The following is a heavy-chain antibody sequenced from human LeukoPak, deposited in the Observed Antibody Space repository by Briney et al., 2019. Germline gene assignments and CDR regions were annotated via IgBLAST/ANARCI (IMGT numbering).Heavy chain of an antibody. V-gene: IGHV3-30*04. J-gene: IGHJ4*02. CDR2: ISYDGRIK. CDR1: GFTFSSYA. CDR3: ARGITIFGVVEPY. D-gene: IGHD3-3*01. Sequence: PGRSLRLSCAASGFTFSSYAMHWVRQAPGKGLEWVTAISYDGRIKAFADSVKGRFTISRDSSKNTLYLQMNSLRAEDTAVYYCARGITIFGVVEPYWGQGTLVTVSS.